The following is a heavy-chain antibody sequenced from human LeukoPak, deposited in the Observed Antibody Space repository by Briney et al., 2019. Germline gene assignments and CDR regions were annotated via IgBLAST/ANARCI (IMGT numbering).Heavy chain of an antibody. Sequence: AVKVSCKASGGTFSSHAINWVRQAPAQGLEWMGGIIPIFGSANSTQKFQDRVTITADESTSTAYMDLSNLSSDDTAVYYCATSGAGQLGPQDYYYYYMDVWGKGTTVTVSS. CDR3: ATSGAGQLGPQDYYYYYMDV. J-gene: IGHJ6*03. CDR1: GGTFSSHA. V-gene: IGHV1-69*13. CDR2: IIPIFGSA. D-gene: IGHD6-6*01.